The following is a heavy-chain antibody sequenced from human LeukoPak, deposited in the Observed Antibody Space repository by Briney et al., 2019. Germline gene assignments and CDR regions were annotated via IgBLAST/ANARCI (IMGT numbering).Heavy chain of an antibody. CDR1: GGSFSGYY. CDR2: INHSGST. V-gene: IGHV4-34*01. CDR3: ARFSGKITMVRGVFFDP. D-gene: IGHD3-10*01. Sequence: PSETLSLTCAVYGGSFSGYYWSGIRQPPGKGLEWIGEINHSGSTNYNPSLKSRVTISVDTSENQFSLKLSSVTAADTAVYYCARFSGKITMVRGVFFDPWGQGTLVTVSS. J-gene: IGHJ5*02.